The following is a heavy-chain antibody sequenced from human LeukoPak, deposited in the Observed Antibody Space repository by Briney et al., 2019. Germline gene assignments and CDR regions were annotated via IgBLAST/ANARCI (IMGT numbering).Heavy chain of an antibody. Sequence: ASVKVSCKASGYTFTSYGISWVRQAPGQGLEWMGWISAYNGNTNYAQKLQGRVTMTTDTSTSTAYMELRSLRSDDTAVYYCARVVLWQQLVRYSFDYWGQGTLVTVSS. V-gene: IGHV1-18*01. D-gene: IGHD6-13*01. CDR1: GYTFTSYG. CDR3: ARVVLWQQLVRYSFDY. J-gene: IGHJ4*02. CDR2: ISAYNGNT.